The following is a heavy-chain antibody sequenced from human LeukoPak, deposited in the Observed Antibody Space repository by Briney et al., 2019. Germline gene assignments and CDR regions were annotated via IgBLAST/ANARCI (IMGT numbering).Heavy chain of an antibody. CDR3: ARLYGGNGDY. V-gene: IGHV4-59*08. J-gene: IGHJ4*02. CDR2: IYYSGST. CDR1: GGSISSYY. Sequence: SETLSLTCTGSGGSISSYYWSWIRQPPGKRLEWIGCIYYSGSTNYNPSLKSRVTMSVDTSKNQFSLKLSSVTAADTAVYYCARLYGGNGDYWGQGTLVTVSS. D-gene: IGHD2-15*01.